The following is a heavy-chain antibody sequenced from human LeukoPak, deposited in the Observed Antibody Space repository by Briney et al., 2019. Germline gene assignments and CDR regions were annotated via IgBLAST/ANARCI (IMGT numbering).Heavy chain of an antibody. CDR1: GFTFSSHS. Sequence: PGGSLRLSCAASGFTFSSHSMKWVRQAPGKGLEWVSSISSSSNYIYYADSVKGRFTISRDNAKNSLYLQMNSLRAEDTAVYYCARPPWPKGYCSSTSCHMDYYYYYMDVWGKGTTVTVSS. CDR3: ARPPWPKGYCSSTSCHMDYYYYYMDV. J-gene: IGHJ6*03. CDR2: ISSSSNYI. D-gene: IGHD2-2*01. V-gene: IGHV3-21*01.